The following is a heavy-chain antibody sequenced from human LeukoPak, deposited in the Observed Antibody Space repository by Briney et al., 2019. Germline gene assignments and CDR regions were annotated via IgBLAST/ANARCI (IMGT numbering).Heavy chain of an antibody. CDR3: AGAGDQHYYGMDV. D-gene: IGHD7-27*01. Sequence: GASVKVSCKASGYTFTSYGISWVRQAPGQGLEWMGWISAYNGNTNYAQKLQGRVTMTTDTSTSTVYMELRSLRSDDTAVYYCAGAGDQHYYGMDVWGQGTTVTVSS. CDR2: ISAYNGNT. J-gene: IGHJ6*02. V-gene: IGHV1-18*01. CDR1: GYTFTSYG.